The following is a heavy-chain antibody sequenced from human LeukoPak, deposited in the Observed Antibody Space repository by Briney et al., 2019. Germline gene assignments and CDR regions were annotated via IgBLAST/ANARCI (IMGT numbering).Heavy chain of an antibody. CDR2: IYYSGST. D-gene: IGHD6-19*01. Sequence: KPSQTLSLTCTVSGGSISSGGYYWSWIRQHPGKGLEWIGYIYYSGSTYYNPSLKSRVTISVDTSKTQFSLKLSSVTAADTAVYYCAREPIAVAGKDYWGQGTLVTVSS. CDR3: AREPIAVAGKDY. V-gene: IGHV4-31*03. CDR1: GGSISSGGYY. J-gene: IGHJ4*02.